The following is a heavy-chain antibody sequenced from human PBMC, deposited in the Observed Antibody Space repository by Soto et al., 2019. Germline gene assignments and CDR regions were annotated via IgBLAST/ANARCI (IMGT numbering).Heavy chain of an antibody. Sequence: QVQLVQSGAEAKKPGSSVKVSCKASGGTFSSYAISWVRQAPGQGLEWMGGIIPIFGTADYAQKFQGRVTITADESTSTAYMELSSLRSEDTAVYYCASHSSLRGYCISTSCYGYYYGMDVWGQGTTVTVSS. CDR2: IIPIFGTA. D-gene: IGHD2-2*01. J-gene: IGHJ6*02. CDR1: GGTFSSYA. V-gene: IGHV1-69*12. CDR3: ASHSSLRGYCISTSCYGYYYGMDV.